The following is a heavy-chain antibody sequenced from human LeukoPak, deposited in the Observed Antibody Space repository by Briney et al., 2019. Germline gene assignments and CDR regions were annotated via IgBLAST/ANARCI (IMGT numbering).Heavy chain of an antibody. D-gene: IGHD3-22*01. CDR2: SYYSGNSSYYPS. V-gene: IGHV4-59*02. CDR1: GASVSDFC. CDR3: ARGGLYDSSGYRHPEGNFDY. J-gene: IGHJ4*02. Sequence: SETLSLTCTVSGASVSDFCWSWIRQPPGKRLEWIGYSYYSGNSSYYPSNYNPYLMGRGTISVDTPKKQISLKLNSVTAADTAVYYYARGGLYDSSGYRHPEGNFDYWGQGMLVTVSS.